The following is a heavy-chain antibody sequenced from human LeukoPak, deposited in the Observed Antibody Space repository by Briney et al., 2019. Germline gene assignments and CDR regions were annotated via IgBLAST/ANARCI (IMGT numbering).Heavy chain of an antibody. D-gene: IGHD3-10*01. Sequence: PGGSLRLSCAASGFTFSSYAVSWVRQAPGKGLEWVSAISGSGGSTYYADSVKGRFTISRDNSKNTLYLQMNSLRAEDTAVYYCAKPYYYYGSGSYYYWGQGTLVTVSS. CDR2: ISGSGGST. CDR3: AKPYYYYGSGSYYY. J-gene: IGHJ4*02. V-gene: IGHV3-23*01. CDR1: GFTFSSYA.